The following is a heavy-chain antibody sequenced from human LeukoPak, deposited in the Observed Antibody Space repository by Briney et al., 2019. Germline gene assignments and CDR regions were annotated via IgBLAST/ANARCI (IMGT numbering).Heavy chain of an antibody. CDR1: GFTVSSNY. V-gene: IGHV3-66*01. Sequence: GGSLRLSCAASGFTVSSNYMSWVRQAPGKGLEWVSVIYSGGSTYYADSVKGRFTISRDNSKNTLYLQMNSLRAEDTAVYYCAKDQRMGVGATHFDYWGQGTLVTVSS. D-gene: IGHD1-26*01. CDR3: AKDQRMGVGATHFDY. CDR2: IYSGGST. J-gene: IGHJ4*02.